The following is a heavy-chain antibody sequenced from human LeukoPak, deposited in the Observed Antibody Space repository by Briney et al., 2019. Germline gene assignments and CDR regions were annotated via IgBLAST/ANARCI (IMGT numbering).Heavy chain of an antibody. V-gene: IGHV3-23*01. CDR3: AKDGGQGADY. CDR1: GFSFSSYA. J-gene: IGHJ4*02. Sequence: GGSLRLSCAASGFSFSSYAMSWVRQAPGKGLEWVSGISGSDGSTYYADSVEGRFTISRDNSKNTLYLQMNSLRAEDMAVYYCAKDGGQGADYWGQGTLVTVSS. D-gene: IGHD3-16*01. CDR2: ISGSDGST.